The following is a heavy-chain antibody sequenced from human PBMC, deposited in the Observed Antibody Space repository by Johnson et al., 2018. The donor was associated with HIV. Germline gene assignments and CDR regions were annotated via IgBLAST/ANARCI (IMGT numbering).Heavy chain of an antibody. Sequence: VQLVESGGGLVQPGGSLRLSCAASGFTFSSYWMHWVRQAPGKGLVWVSRINSDGSSTSYADSVKGRFTISRDNAKNSLYLQMNSLRAEDTAVYYCAKVAAAMGTDAFDIWGQGTMVTVSS. V-gene: IGHV3-74*01. CDR1: GFTFSSYW. CDR2: INSDGSST. CDR3: AKVAAAMGTDAFDI. J-gene: IGHJ3*02. D-gene: IGHD5-18*01.